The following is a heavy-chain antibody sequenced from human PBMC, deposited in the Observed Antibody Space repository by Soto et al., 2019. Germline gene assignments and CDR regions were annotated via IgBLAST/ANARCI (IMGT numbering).Heavy chain of an antibody. D-gene: IGHD6-19*01. J-gene: IGHJ4*02. V-gene: IGHV4-39*01. CDR2: IYYSGST. Sequence: PSETLSLTCTVSGGSISSSSYYWGWIRQPPGKGLEWIGSIYYSGSTYYNPSLKSRVTISVDTSKNQFSLKLSSVTAADTAVYYCARRGKGSGWLRGPHYFDYWGQGTLVTVSS. CDR3: ARRGKGSGWLRGPHYFDY. CDR1: GGSISSSSYY.